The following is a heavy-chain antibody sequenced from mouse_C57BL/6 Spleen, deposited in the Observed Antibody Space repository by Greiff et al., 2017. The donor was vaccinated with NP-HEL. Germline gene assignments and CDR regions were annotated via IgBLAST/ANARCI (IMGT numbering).Heavy chain of an antibody. CDR2: IDPSDSYT. D-gene: IGHD2-5*01. Sequence: VQLQQPGAELVMPGASVKLSCKASGYTFTSYWMHWVKQRPGQGLEWIGEIDPSDSYTNYNQKFKGKSTLTVDKSSSTAYMQLSSLTSEDSAVYYCARSVPYSNYGFAYWGQGTLVTVSA. CDR1: GYTFTSYW. J-gene: IGHJ3*01. CDR3: ARSVPYSNYGFAY. V-gene: IGHV1-69*01.